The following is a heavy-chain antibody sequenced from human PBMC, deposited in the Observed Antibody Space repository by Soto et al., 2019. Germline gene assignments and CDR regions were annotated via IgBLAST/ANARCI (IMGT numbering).Heavy chain of an antibody. CDR3: AVGVDYGDYGYFDS. V-gene: IGHV1-18*04. CDR2: ISCYNGDT. Sequence: QVQMVQSGTEVKEPGASVKVSCKASGYTFSSRGISWVRQAPGQGLEWLGWISCYNGDTFYAQKVQDRVTMTTDRSTSTDYLDLRNLRSDDTAVYYCAVGVDYGDYGYFDSWGQGTLVTVSS. D-gene: IGHD4-17*01. CDR1: GYTFSSRG. J-gene: IGHJ4*02.